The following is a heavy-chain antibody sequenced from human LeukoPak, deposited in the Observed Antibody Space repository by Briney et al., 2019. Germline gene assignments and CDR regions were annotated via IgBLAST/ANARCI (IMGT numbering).Heavy chain of an antibody. CDR1: GGSISSGDCY. J-gene: IGHJ6*02. CDR3: ARAGRFGMDV. D-gene: IGHD1-26*01. Sequence: SETLSLTCTVSGGSISSGDCYWSWIRQPPGKGLEWIGYIYYSGSTYYNPSLKSRVTISVDTSKNQFSLKLSSVTAADTAVYYCARAGRFGMDVWGQGTTVTVSS. V-gene: IGHV4-30-4*01. CDR2: IYYSGST.